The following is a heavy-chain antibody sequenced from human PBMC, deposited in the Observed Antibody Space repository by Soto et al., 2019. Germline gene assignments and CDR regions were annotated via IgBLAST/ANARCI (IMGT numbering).Heavy chain of an antibody. CDR1: GYPFSNYW. J-gene: IGHJ6*02. V-gene: IGHV5-10-1*03. CDR3: ARRAYSYGYAYGLDV. D-gene: IGHD3-16*01. CDR2: IDPSDSFT. Sequence: EVQLVQSGAEVKKPGESLTISCRASGYPFSNYWIKWVRQTPGKGLEWMGTIDPSDSFTSYSPSCQGNVSISVDKSTSTVSLQWNSLTASDTAIYYCARRAYSYGYAYGLDVWGQGTAVIVS.